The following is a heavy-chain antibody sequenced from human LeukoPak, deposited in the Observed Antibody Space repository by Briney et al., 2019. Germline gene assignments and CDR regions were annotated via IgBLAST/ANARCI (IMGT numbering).Heavy chain of an antibody. Sequence: PGGSLRLSCAASGFTVSSNYMSWVRQAPGKGLEWVSTISGSTGSTSHADSVKGRFTISRDNSKSTLYLQMNSLRAEDTAVYYCAKGRFGIEFDPWGQGTLVTVSS. V-gene: IGHV3-23*01. CDR1: GFTVSSNY. CDR3: AKGRFGIEFDP. D-gene: IGHD1-26*01. J-gene: IGHJ5*02. CDR2: ISGSTGST.